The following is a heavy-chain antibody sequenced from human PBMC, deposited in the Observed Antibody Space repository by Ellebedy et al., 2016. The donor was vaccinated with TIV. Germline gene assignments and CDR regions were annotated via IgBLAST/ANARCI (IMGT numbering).Heavy chain of an antibody. CDR3: ARHIGYSNGPSEY. D-gene: IGHD6-19*01. CDR2: IIAIFGTT. CDR1: GATFSGSA. V-gene: IGHV1-69*13. J-gene: IGHJ4*02. Sequence: SVKVSCKASGATFSGSAISWVRQAPGQGLEWIGGIIAIFGTTKYAQKFQGRLTITSDQSTTKSYMELSGLTFEDTAVYFCARHIGYSNGPSEYWGQGSLFTVSS.